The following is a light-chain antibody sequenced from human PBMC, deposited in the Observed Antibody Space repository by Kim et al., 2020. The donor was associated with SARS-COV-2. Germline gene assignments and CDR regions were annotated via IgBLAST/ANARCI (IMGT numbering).Light chain of an antibody. CDR1: SSTIGPRFA. CDR3: QAYDTSLSISV. J-gene: IGLJ1*01. Sequence: QSVLTQPPSVSGAPGQRVTISCTGSSSTIGPRFAVYWHQQLPGTATKLLTSGVPDRFTVSRSGTSASLAITGLQAEDEADYYCQAYDTSLSISVFGNGTQVTVL. V-gene: IGLV1-40*01.